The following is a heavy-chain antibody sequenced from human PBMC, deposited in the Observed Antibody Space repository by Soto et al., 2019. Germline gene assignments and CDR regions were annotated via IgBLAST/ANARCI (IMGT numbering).Heavy chain of an antibody. V-gene: IGHV4-39*01. J-gene: IGHJ4*02. CDR2: IYYSGST. Sequence: QLQLQESGPGLVKPSETLSLTCTVSGGSISSSSYYWGWIRQPPGKGLEWIGSIYYSGSTYYNPSLKSRVTMSVDTSKNQFSLKLSSVTAADTAVYYCASGCSSTSCPVGYWGQGTLVTVSS. CDR3: ASGCSSTSCPVGY. CDR1: GGSISSSSYY. D-gene: IGHD2-2*01.